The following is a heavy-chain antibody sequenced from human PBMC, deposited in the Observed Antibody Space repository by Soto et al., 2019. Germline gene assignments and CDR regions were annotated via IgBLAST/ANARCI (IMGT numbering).Heavy chain of an antibody. D-gene: IGHD2-2*02. V-gene: IGHV3-30-3*01. CDR3: ARDIVVVPAAILYYYYYYGMDV. CDR2: ISYDGSNK. J-gene: IGHJ6*01. Sequence: QVQLVESGGGVVQPGRSLRLSCAASGFTFSSYAMHWVRQAPGKGLEWVAVISYDGSNKYYADSVKGRFTISRDNSKNTLYLQMNSLRAEDTAVYYCARDIVVVPAAILYYYYYYGMDVW. CDR1: GFTFSSYA.